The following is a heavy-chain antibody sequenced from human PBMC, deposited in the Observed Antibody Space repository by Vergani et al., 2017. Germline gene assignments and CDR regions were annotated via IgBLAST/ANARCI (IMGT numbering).Heavy chain of an antibody. V-gene: IGHV3-33*01. J-gene: IGHJ4*02. Sequence: QVQLVESGGGVVQPGRSLRLSCAASGFTFSSYGMHWVRQAPGKGLEWVAVIWYDGSNKYYADSVKGRFTISRDNSKNTLYLQMNSLRAEDTAVYYCARWTKAGLRSDYWGQGTLVTVSS. CDR3: ARWTKAGLRSDY. D-gene: IGHD6-19*01. CDR2: IWYDGSNK. CDR1: GFTFSSYG.